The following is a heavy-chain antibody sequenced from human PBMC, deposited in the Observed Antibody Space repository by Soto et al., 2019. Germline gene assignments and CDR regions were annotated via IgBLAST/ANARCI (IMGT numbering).Heavy chain of an antibody. D-gene: IGHD3-9*01. CDR3: ARGLYYDILTGPFDY. J-gene: IGHJ4*02. Sequence: SETLSLTCTVSGGSISSYYWSWIRQHPGKGLEWIGYIYYSGSTNYNPSLKSRVTISVDTSKNQFSLKLSSVTAADTAVYYCARGLYYDILTGPFDYWGQGTLVTVSS. CDR2: IYYSGST. V-gene: IGHV4-59*01. CDR1: GGSISSYY.